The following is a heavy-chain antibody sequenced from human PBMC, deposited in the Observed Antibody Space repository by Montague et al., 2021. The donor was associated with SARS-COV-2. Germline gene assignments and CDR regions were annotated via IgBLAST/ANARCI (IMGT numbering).Heavy chain of an antibody. V-gene: IGHV4-39*07. CDR2: IYYSGXT. J-gene: IGHJ4*02. CDR3: ARDLWVWLSVGGSFDS. Sequence: SETLSLTCTVSGGSISSSSYYWGWIRQPRGKGLEWIGSIYYSGXTXYXXXXKXRVTITVDTSKNQFSLKLSSVTAADTAVYYWARDLWVWLSVGGSFDSWGQGTLVTVSS. CDR1: GGSISSSSYY. D-gene: IGHD3-16*01.